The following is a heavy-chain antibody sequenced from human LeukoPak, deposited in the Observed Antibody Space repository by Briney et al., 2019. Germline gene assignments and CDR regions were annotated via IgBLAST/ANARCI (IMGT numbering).Heavy chain of an antibody. CDR2: IKEDGSEK. D-gene: IGHD2-21*01. Sequence: PGGSLRLSCAASGFTFSDYYMSWMRQAPGKGLEWVANIKEDGSEKYYVDSVKGRFTISRDNAKNSLDLQMNSLRAEDTAVYYCARGVGGADYWGQGTLVTVSS. CDR1: GFTFSDYY. J-gene: IGHJ4*02. V-gene: IGHV3-7*01. CDR3: ARGVGGADY.